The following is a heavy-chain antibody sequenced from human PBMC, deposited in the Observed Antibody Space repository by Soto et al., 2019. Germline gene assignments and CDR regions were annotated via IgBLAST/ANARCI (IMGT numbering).Heavy chain of an antibody. CDR2: IYNDGTYA. V-gene: IGHV3-74*01. D-gene: IGHD6-13*01. J-gene: IGHJ4*02. Sequence: PGGSQRHSCAGSGFKFNMYWMHGVRQVPGKGPVWVARIYNDGTYADYADSVKGRFTTSRDNAKDTLYLQMNDLRAEDSALYHCTRGPRATSAGTSAHWGQGTLVTVS. CDR1: GFKFNMYW. CDR3: TRGPRATSAGTSAH.